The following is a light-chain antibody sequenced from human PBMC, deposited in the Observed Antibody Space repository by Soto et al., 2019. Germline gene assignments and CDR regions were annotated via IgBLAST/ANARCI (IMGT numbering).Light chain of an antibody. CDR1: QSVSVN. Sequence: EVVLTQSPATLSLSPGESATLSCRASQSVSVNFAWYQQKPGQAPRPLIYSASDRAPGIPARFSGRGSGTYFTLTISSLEPEDFAVYCCPERNRWPRGTFGGGTKV. CDR2: SAS. V-gene: IGKV3-11*01. CDR3: PERNRWPRGT. J-gene: IGKJ4*01.